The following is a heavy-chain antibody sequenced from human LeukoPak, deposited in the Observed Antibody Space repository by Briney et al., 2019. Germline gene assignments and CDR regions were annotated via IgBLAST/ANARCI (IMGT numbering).Heavy chain of an antibody. J-gene: IGHJ4*02. CDR1: GFTFSTYA. CDR3: ARDLRDYYDSSGYSLSH. Sequence: GGSLRLSCAASGFTFSTYAMSWVRQAPGKGLEWVSFISSSGSTMYYADSVKGRFTISRDNAKNSLYLQMNSLRAEDTAVYYCARDLRDYYDSSGYSLSHWGQGTLVTVSS. V-gene: IGHV3-11*01. D-gene: IGHD3-22*01. CDR2: ISSSGSTM.